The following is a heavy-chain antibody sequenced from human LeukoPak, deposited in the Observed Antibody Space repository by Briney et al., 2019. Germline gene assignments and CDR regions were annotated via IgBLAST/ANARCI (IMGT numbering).Heavy chain of an antibody. Sequence: KPSETLSLTCAVYGGSFSGYYWSWIRQPPGKGLEWIGEINHSGSTNYNPSLKSRVTISVDTSKNQFSLKLSSVTAADTAVYYCARAEYDGCGWSYYFDYWGQVTLVTVSS. CDR1: GGSFSGYY. CDR2: INHSGST. D-gene: IGHD6-19*01. V-gene: IGHV4-34*01. J-gene: IGHJ4*02. CDR3: ARAEYDGCGWSYYFDY.